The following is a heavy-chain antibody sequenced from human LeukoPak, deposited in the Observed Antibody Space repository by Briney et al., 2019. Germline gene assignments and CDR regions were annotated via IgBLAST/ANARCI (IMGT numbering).Heavy chain of an antibody. CDR3: AREVSRSNYFDY. CDR2: ISSGGTYK. V-gene: IGHV3-21*01. CDR1: GFTFSDYT. D-gene: IGHD6-6*01. Sequence: GGSLRLSCAASGFTFSDYTMNWVRQAPGKGLEWISSISSGGTYKYYADSVKGRFTIPRDNAQNSLYLQMNSLRAEDSSVYYCAREVSRSNYFDYWGQGTLVTVSS. J-gene: IGHJ4*02.